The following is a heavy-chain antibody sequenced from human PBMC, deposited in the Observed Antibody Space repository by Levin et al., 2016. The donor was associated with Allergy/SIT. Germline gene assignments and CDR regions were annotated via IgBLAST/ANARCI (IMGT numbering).Heavy chain of an antibody. CDR1: GGSISSASYY. Sequence: SETLSLTCTVSGGSISSASYYWFWVRQSAGKGLELIGRIYASGSRTTMYHPSLANRVVVSLDESRNSFSLTLTSVTAADTALYFCAGDFLPAWGPGTFVTVSS. CDR3: AGDFLPA. J-gene: IGHJ3*01. CDR2: IYASGSRTT. V-gene: IGHV4-61*02.